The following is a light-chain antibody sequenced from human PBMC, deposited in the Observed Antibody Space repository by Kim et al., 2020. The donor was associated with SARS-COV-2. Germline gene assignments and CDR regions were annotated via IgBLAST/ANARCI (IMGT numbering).Light chain of an antibody. Sequence: GQSVTISCTGTSSAVGSYNRVSWYQQPPGTAPKLIIYEVSARPSGVPHRFSGSKSGNTASLTISWLQTEDEADYYCSSYTSSSTLIFGGGTKVTVL. CDR1: SSAVGSYNR. CDR2: EVS. J-gene: IGLJ2*01. CDR3: SSYTSSSTLI. V-gene: IGLV2-18*02.